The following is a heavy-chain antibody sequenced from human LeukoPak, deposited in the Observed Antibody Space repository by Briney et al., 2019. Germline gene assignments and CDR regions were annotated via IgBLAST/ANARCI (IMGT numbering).Heavy chain of an antibody. CDR1: RGSIRNYF. CDR2: NYYSGST. J-gene: IGHJ4*02. D-gene: IGHD3-10*01. V-gene: IGHV4-59*01. Sequence: SGALSVTCTVSRGSIRNYFWSWIRQPPGRGLECIGYNYYSGSTNYLPYLKSRVTISVDPSKNQFSLKLSSVTAADTALNYWARDGFGHRRTGYFDYWGQGTLVTVSS. CDR3: ARDGFGHRRTGYFDY.